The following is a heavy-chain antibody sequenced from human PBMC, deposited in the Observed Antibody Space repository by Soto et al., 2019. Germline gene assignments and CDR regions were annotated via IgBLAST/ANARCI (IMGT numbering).Heavy chain of an antibody. CDR1: GYTFSSYG. Sequence: PGGSLRRSCAVSGYTFSSYGMHWSRQAPGKGLEWVAVIWYDGSNKYYADSVKGRFTISRDNSKNTLYLQMNSLRAEDTAVYYGARGLLNYYGMDVWGQGTTVTVS. CDR2: IWYDGSNK. CDR3: ARGLLNYYGMDV. J-gene: IGHJ6*02. V-gene: IGHV3-33*01.